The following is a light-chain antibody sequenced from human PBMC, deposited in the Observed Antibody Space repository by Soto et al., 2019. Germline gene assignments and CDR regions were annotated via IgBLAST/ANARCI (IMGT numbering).Light chain of an antibody. J-gene: IGKJ2*01. V-gene: IGKV1-27*01. CDR3: QRYNSAPHT. CDR1: QGISNY. CDR2: AAS. Sequence: DIQMTQSPSSLSASVGDRVTITCRASQGISNYLAWYQQKPGKVPKLLIYAASTLQSGVPSRFSGSGPRTHFALTISSLQPDDVAMYYCQRYNSAPHTFGQGTKLEIK.